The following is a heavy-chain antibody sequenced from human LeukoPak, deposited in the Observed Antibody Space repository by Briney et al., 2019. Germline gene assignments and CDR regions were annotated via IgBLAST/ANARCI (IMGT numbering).Heavy chain of an antibody. CDR1: GYTFTSYG. V-gene: IGHV1-18*01. D-gene: IGHD2-15*01. J-gene: IGHJ5*02. CDR3: ARDRFYRYCSGGSCHAQFDP. Sequence: ASVKVPCKASGYTFTSYGISWVRQAPGQGLEWMGWISAYNGNTNYAQKLQGRVTMTTDTSTSTAYMELRSLRSDDTAVYYCARDRFYRYCSGGSCHAQFDPWGQGTLVTVSS. CDR2: ISAYNGNT.